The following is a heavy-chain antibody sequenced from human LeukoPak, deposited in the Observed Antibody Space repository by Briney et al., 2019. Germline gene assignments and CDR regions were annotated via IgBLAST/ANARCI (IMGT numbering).Heavy chain of an antibody. V-gene: IGHV4-59*12. J-gene: IGHJ5*02. D-gene: IGHD2-21*02. CDR1: GGSISSYC. CDR2: IYYTGST. CDR3: ARDPATSGDRNWYDP. Sequence: PSETLSLTCTVSGGSISSYCWSWIRQPPGKGLEWIGYIYYTGSTNYNPSLKSRVTISVDTSKNQFSLSLTSVTAADTAVYYCARDPATSGDRNWYDPWGQGTLVIVSS.